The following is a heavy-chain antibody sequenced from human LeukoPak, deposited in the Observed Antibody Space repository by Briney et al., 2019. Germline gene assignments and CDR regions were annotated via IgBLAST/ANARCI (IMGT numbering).Heavy chain of an antibody. CDR2: IKQDGSEK. J-gene: IGHJ4*02. D-gene: IGHD3-10*01. Sequence: GGSLRLSCAASGFTFSSYAMSWVRQAPGKGLEWVANIKQDGSEKYYVDSVKGRFTISRDNAKNSLYLQMNSLRAEDTAVYYCARRRGLEYWGQGTLVTVSS. CDR3: ARRRGLEY. CDR1: GFTFSSYA. V-gene: IGHV3-7*01.